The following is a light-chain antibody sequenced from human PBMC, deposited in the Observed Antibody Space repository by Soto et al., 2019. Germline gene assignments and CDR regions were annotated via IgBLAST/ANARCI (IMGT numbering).Light chain of an antibody. Sequence: EIVLTQSPGTLSLSPGERATLSCRASQSVSSNYLDWYQQKPGQAPRLLIYGVSSRATDIPDRFSGSGSGTDFTLTISRLEPEDFAVYYCQQYGSSPWKCGQGTKGDIK. V-gene: IGKV3-20*01. CDR3: QQYGSSPWK. CDR1: QSVSSNY. J-gene: IGKJ1*01. CDR2: GVS.